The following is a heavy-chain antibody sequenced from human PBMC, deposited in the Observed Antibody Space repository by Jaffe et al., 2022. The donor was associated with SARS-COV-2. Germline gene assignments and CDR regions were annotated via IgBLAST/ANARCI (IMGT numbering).Heavy chain of an antibody. Sequence: EVQLLESGGGLVQPGGSLRLSCAASGFTFSSYAMNWVRQAPGEGLEWVSAIGGSGGTGGGTYYADSVKGRFTISRDNSKNTLYLQMNSLRAEDTAVYYCAKAFLLGSGTYYHLDYWGQGTLVTVSS. CDR2: IGGSGGTGGGT. J-gene: IGHJ4*02. D-gene: IGHD3-10*01. V-gene: IGHV3-23*01. CDR3: AKAFLLGSGTYYHLDY. CDR1: GFTFSSYA.